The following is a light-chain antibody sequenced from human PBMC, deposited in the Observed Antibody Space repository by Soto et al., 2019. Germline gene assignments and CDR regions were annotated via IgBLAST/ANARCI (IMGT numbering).Light chain of an antibody. J-gene: IGKJ3*01. CDR2: GTS. CDR1: QTVSTKY. CDR3: QQYGTSTGVT. Sequence: ENVLTQSPGTLSLSPGERATLSCRASQTVSTKYVAWYQQKPGQAPRPLIYGTSSRATGIPDRFSGSGSGTDFMLPISRLEPEDFAVYYCQQYGTSTGVTFGPGTKLDIK. V-gene: IGKV3-20*01.